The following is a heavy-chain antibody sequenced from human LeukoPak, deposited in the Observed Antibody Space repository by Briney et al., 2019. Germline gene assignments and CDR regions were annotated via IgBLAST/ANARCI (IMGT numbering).Heavy chain of an antibody. Sequence: PGGSLRLSCAASGFTFSSYAMSWVRQAPGKGLEWVGRIKSKTDGGTTDDAAPVKGRFTISRDDSKNTLYLQMNSLKTEDTAVYYCTTVKGAAGTFGYYFDYWGQGTLVTVSS. CDR1: GFTFSSYA. D-gene: IGHD3-16*01. J-gene: IGHJ4*02. CDR2: IKSKTDGGTT. V-gene: IGHV3-15*01. CDR3: TTVKGAAGTFGYYFDY.